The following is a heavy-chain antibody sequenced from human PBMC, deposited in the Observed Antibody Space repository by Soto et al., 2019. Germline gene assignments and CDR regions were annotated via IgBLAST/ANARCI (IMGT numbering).Heavy chain of an antibody. CDR2: ISYDGSNK. J-gene: IGHJ4*02. CDR1: GFTFSSYA. CDR3: ARDLDIVVVPAAIEGDLDY. V-gene: IGHV3-30-3*01. D-gene: IGHD2-2*03. Sequence: QVQLVESGGGVVQPGRSLRLSCAASGFTFSSYAMHWVRQAPGKGLEWVAVISYDGSNKYYADSVKGRFTISRDNSKNTLYLQMNSLRADDTAVYYCARDLDIVVVPAAIEGDLDYWGQGTLVTVSS.